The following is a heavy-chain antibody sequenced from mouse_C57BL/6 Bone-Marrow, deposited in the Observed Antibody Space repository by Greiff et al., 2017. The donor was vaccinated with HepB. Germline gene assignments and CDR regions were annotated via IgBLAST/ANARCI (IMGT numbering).Heavy chain of an antibody. V-gene: IGHV1-26*01. J-gene: IGHJ3*01. CDR3: ARLLWFAY. CDR2: INPNNGGT. Sequence: EVQLQQSGPELVKPGASVKISCKASGYTFTDYYMNWVKQSHGKSLEWIGDINPNNGGTRYNQKFKGKATLPVDKSSSTAYMELRSLTSEDSAVYYCARLLWFAYWGQGTLVTVSA. CDR1: GYTFTDYY.